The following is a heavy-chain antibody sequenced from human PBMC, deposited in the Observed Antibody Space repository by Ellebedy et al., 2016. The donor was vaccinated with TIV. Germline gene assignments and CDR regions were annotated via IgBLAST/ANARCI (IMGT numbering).Heavy chain of an antibody. CDR2: IDPSDSYT. CDR3: ARKPPGIGAAGHDF. V-gene: IGHV5-10-1*01. Sequence: KVSCKGSGYSFTNYWIGWVRQMPGKGLEWMGRIDPSDSYTSYSPSFEGHVTISADKSISTAYLQWSSLKASDTAMYYCARKPPGIGAAGHDFWGQGTLVTVSS. J-gene: IGHJ4*02. CDR1: GYSFTNYW. D-gene: IGHD6-13*01.